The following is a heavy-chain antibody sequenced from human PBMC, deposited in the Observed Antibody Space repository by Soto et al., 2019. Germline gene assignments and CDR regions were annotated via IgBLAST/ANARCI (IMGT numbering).Heavy chain of an antibody. D-gene: IGHD3-22*01. CDR1: GGSVSSGSYY. J-gene: IGHJ4*02. CDR2: IYYSGST. V-gene: IGHV4-61*01. Sequence: SETLSLTCTVSGGSVSSGSYYWSWIRQPPGKGLECIGYIYYSGSTNYNPSLKSRVTISVDTSKNQFSLKLSSVTAADTAVYFCATMSSSGYPLDYWGRGTLVTVSS. CDR3: ATMSSSGYPLDY.